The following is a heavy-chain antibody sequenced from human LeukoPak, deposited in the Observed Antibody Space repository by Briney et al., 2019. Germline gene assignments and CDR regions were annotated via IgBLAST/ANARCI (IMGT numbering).Heavy chain of an antibody. D-gene: IGHD3-3*01. V-gene: IGHV3-23*01. J-gene: IGHJ4*02. CDR1: GFTFNTYA. CDR2: ISNSGDST. Sequence: QTGGSLRLSCAASGFTFNTYAMSWVRQAPGEGLQWVSGISNSGDSTYYLDSVKGRFTISRDNSKNTLYLQMNSLRAEDTAVYYCAREVKSFIGHYDFGSGYLGYWGQGTLVTVSS. CDR3: AREVKSFIGHYDFGSGYLGY.